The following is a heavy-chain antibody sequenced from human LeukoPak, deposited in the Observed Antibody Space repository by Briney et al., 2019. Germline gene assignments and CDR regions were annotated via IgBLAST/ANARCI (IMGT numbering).Heavy chain of an antibody. CDR1: GVAFSSYA. CDR2: ISGSGGST. J-gene: IGHJ4*02. CDR3: AKVGWQWNFDY. V-gene: IGHV3-23*01. Sequence: GGSLRLSCAASGVAFSSYAMTWVRQAPGKGLEWVSAISGSGGSTYYADSVKGRFTISRDNSKNTLYLQMNSLRAEDTAVYYCAKVGWQWNFDYWGQGTLVTVSS. D-gene: IGHD6-19*01.